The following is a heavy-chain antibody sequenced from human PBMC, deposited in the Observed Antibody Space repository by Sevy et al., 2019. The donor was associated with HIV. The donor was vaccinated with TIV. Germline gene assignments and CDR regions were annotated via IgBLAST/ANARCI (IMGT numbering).Heavy chain of an antibody. J-gene: IGHJ2*01. V-gene: IGHV4-59*03. CDR3: AGWGWYFDN. D-gene: IGHD3-16*01. Sequence: SETLSLTCSVSDGSIGRFYWSWIRQPPGKGLEWIGYIYDRGLTSDNPSLNNQVTISVDTSKTQIYLKMTSVTAADTAVYYCAGWGWYFDNWGRGTLVTVSS. CDR2: IYDRGLT. CDR1: DGSIGRFY.